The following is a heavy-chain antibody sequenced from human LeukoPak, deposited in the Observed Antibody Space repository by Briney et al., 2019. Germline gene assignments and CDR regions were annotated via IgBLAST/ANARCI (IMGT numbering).Heavy chain of an antibody. CDR1: GYNFITYA. CDR3: ARDYRGISYFDY. Sequence: ASVKVSCKASGYNFITYAMHWVRQAPGQGLEWMGYINVGNGDTKYSQKFQGRVTFTRDTSASIAYMELSSLRSEDTAVYYCARDYRGISYFDYWGQGTLVTVSS. V-gene: IGHV1-3*01. D-gene: IGHD6-13*01. J-gene: IGHJ4*02. CDR2: INVGNGDT.